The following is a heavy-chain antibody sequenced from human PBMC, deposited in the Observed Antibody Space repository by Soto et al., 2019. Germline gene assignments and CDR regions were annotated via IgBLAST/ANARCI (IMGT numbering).Heavy chain of an antibody. D-gene: IGHD1-26*01. CDR1: GYTLTELS. Sequence: GPSVKVSCKVSGYTLTELSMHWVRQAPGKGLEWMGGFDPEDGETIYAQKFQGRVTMTEDTSTDTAYMELSSLRSEDTAVYYCATLVGATFAFDIWGQGTMVTVSS. J-gene: IGHJ3*02. CDR2: FDPEDGET. V-gene: IGHV1-24*01. CDR3: ATLVGATFAFDI.